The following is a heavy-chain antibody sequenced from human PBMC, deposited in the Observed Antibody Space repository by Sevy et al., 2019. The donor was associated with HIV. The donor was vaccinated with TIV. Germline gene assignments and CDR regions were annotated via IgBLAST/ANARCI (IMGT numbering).Heavy chain of an antibody. Sequence: GGSLRLSCAASGFTFSDAWMSWVRQAPGKGLEWVGHIKSKTDGGTTDYAAPVKGRFIISRDDSKNTLYLQMNSLKTEDTAVYYCTTDLGDYFHSSGPKWGQGTMVTVSS. CDR2: IKSKTDGGTT. J-gene: IGHJ3*01. CDR3: TTDLGDYFHSSGPK. V-gene: IGHV3-15*01. D-gene: IGHD3-22*01. CDR1: GFTFSDAW.